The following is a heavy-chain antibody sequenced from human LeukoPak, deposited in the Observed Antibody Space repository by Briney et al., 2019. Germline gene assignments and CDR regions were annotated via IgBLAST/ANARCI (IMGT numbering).Heavy chain of an antibody. CDR2: FDPEDGET. Sequence: VASVKVSCKVSGYTLTELSMHWVRQAPGKGLEWMGGFDPEDGETIYAQKFQGRVTMTEDTSTDTAYMELSSLRSEDTAVYYCATGRITMVRGVIMYYYYMDVWGKGTTVTVSS. CDR1: GYTLTELS. V-gene: IGHV1-24*01. D-gene: IGHD3-10*01. CDR3: ATGRITMVRGVIMYYYYMDV. J-gene: IGHJ6*03.